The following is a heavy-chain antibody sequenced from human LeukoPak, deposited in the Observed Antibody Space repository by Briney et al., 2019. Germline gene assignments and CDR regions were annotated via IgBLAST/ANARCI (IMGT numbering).Heavy chain of an antibody. V-gene: IGHV3-33*01. J-gene: IGHJ4*02. D-gene: IGHD3-9*01. CDR3: AREGPIGGHILTGYYPVGSYYFDY. CDR2: IWYDGSNK. CDR1: GFTFSSYG. Sequence: GGSLRLSCAASGFTFSSYGMHGVRQAPGKGLEWVAVIWYDGSNKYYADSVKGRFTISRDNSKNTLYLQMNSLRAEDTAVYYCAREGPIGGHILTGYYPVGSYYFDYWGQGTLVTVSS.